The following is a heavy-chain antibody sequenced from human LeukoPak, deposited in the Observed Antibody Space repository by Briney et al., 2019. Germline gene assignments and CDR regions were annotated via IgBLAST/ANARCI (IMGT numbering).Heavy chain of an antibody. CDR2: IKEDGSQK. D-gene: IGHD6-13*01. Sequence: PGGSLRLSCVASGFTFSNYWMSWVRQAPGKGLEWVANIKEDGSQKDYVDSVKGRFTISRDNAKNTLYLQMNSLRAEDTAVYYCARAGQPAAAGPLDYWGQGTLVTVSS. CDR3: ARAGQPAAAGPLDY. CDR1: GFTFSNYW. V-gene: IGHV3-7*01. J-gene: IGHJ4*02.